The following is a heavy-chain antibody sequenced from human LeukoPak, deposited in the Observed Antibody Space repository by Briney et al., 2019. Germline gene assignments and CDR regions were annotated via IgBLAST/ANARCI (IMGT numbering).Heavy chain of an antibody. CDR2: IIRILGIA. J-gene: IGHJ4*02. CDR3: ARDVEVAGLRGFDY. D-gene: IGHD6-19*01. V-gene: IGHV1-69*04. CDR1: GGTFSSYT. Sequence: SVKVSCKASGGTFSSYTISWVRQAPGQGLEWMGRIIRILGIANYAQKFQGRVTITADKSTSTAYVELSSLRSEDTAVYYCARDVEVAGLRGFDYWGQGTLVTVSS.